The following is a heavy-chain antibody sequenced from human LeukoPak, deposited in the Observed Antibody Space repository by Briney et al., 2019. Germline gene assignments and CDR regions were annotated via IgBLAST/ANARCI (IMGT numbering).Heavy chain of an antibody. Sequence: GSSLSLSCAASGFTFSSYAMHWVRQAPGKGLEWVAVISYDGSNKYYADSVKGRFSISRDNSKNTLYLQMNSLRAEDTAVYYCARADVDTTMAYFFDYWGQGTLVTVSS. J-gene: IGHJ4*02. CDR1: GFTFSSYA. CDR3: ARADVDTTMAYFFDY. D-gene: IGHD5-18*01. CDR2: ISYDGSNK. V-gene: IGHV3-30*04.